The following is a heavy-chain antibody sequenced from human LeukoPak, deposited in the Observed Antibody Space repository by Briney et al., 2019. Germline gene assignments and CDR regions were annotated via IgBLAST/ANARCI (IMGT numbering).Heavy chain of an antibody. D-gene: IGHD5-18*01. CDR2: IYHSGST. V-gene: IGHV4-30-2*01. Sequence: WVRQPPGKGLEWIGYIYHSGSTYYNPSLKSRVTISVDRSKNQFSLKLSSVTAADTAVYYCARDGRIQLWLNWGQGALVTVSS. J-gene: IGHJ4*02. CDR3: ARDGRIQLWLN.